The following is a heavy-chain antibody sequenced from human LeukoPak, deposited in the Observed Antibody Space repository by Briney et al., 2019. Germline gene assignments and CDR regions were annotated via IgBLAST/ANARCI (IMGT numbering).Heavy chain of an antibody. CDR3: VREAGYCAPVCVKTNWFDP. V-gene: IGHV3-23*01. CDR2: ISNGKT. D-gene: IGHD2-15*01. CDR1: GFPFSSRA. J-gene: IGHJ5*02. Sequence: GSLRLSCAASGFPFSSRAMSWVRQPPGKGLEWVAAISNGKTYYADSVRGRFAISRDDSTNTVYLHMNSLRDEDAALYHCVREAGYCAPVCVKTNWFDPWGQGTLVTVSS.